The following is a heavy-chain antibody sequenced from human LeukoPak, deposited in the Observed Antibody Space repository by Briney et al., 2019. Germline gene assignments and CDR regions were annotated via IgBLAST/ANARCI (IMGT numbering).Heavy chain of an antibody. Sequence: PSETLSLTCTVSGGSISSSSYYWGWIRQPPGKGLEWIGEINHSGSTNYNPSLKSRVTISVDTSKNQFSLKLSSVTAADTAVYYCARRPQGSRGYGDYGSYYYYYMDVWGKGTTVTISS. CDR2: INHSGST. CDR1: GGSISSSSYY. D-gene: IGHD4-17*01. J-gene: IGHJ6*03. CDR3: ARRPQGSRGYGDYGSYYYYYMDV. V-gene: IGHV4-39*07.